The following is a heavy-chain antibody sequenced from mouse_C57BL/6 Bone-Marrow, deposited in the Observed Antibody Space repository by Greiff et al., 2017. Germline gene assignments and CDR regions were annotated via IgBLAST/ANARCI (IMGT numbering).Heavy chain of an antibody. Sequence: QVQLQQPGAELVRPGSSVKLSCKASGYTFTSYWMHWVKPRPIQGLEWIGNIDPSDSETHYNQKFKDKATLTVDKSSSTAYMQLSSLTSEDSAVYYCARWGSYYSNYNWYVDVWGTGTTVTVSS. CDR1: GYTFTSYW. CDR2: IDPSDSET. CDR3: ARWGSYYSNYNWYVDV. J-gene: IGHJ1*03. D-gene: IGHD2-5*01. V-gene: IGHV1-52*01.